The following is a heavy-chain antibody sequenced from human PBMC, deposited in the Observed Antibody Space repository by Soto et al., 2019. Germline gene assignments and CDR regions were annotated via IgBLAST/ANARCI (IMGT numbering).Heavy chain of an antibody. D-gene: IGHD2-15*01. J-gene: IGHJ4*02. CDR3: ALRPSYCIYGNCYSGFDY. V-gene: IGHV2-5*02. CDR2: IYWDDDK. Sequence: QITLKESGPTLVKPTQTLTLTCTFSGFSLSTSGVGVGWIRQPPGKALEWLALIYWDDDKRYSPSLKSRRTITKDTSKSQVVLTMTNMDPVDTATYYCALRPSYCIYGNCYSGFDYWGQGTLVTVSS. CDR1: GFSLSTSGVG.